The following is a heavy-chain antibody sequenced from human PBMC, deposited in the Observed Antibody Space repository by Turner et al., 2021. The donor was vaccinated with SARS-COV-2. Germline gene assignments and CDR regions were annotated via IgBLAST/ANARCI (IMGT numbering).Heavy chain of an antibody. CDR1: GFTFSSYG. Sequence: QEQLVETGGGVVQPGRYLRLSCAASGFTFSSYGMHWVRQAPVKGLEWVAVISYDGSNKYYADSVKGRFTISRDNSKNTLYLQMNSLRAEDTAVYYCAKGLGDYIHYWGQGTLVTVSS. CDR2: ISYDGSNK. V-gene: IGHV3-30*18. D-gene: IGHD4-17*01. J-gene: IGHJ4*02. CDR3: AKGLGDYIHY.